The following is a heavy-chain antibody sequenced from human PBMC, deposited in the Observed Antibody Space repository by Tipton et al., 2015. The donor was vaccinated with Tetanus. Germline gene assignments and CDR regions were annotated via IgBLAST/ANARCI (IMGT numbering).Heavy chain of an antibody. J-gene: IGHJ6*02. Sequence: SLRLSCAASGFTFSSYWMSWVRQAPGKGLEWVADIKQDGSEKYYVDSVKGRFTISRDNAKNSLYLQMNSLRAEDTAVYYCAGDLGVVPAAIMYFYYGMDVWGQGTTVTVSS. CDR1: GFTFSSYW. D-gene: IGHD2-2*01. CDR2: IKQDGSEK. V-gene: IGHV3-7*01. CDR3: AGDLGVVPAAIMYFYYGMDV.